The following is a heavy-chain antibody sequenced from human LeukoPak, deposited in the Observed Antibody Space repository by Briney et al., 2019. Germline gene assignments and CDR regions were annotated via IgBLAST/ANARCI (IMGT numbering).Heavy chain of an antibody. CDR3: AKTAMAHYYYYYMDV. Sequence: PGGSLRLSCAASGFTFSTYGMHWVRQAPGKGLEWVAAISNDGSNNTDSVKGRFTISRDNPKTTMNLQMNSLRAEDTAVYYCAKTAMAHYYYYYMDVWGKGTTVTISS. CDR1: GFTFSTYG. V-gene: IGHV3-30*18. J-gene: IGHJ6*03. CDR2: ISNDGSN. D-gene: IGHD5-18*01.